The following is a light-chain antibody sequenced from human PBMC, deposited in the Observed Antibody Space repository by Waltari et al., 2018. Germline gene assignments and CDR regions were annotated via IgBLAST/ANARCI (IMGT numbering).Light chain of an antibody. V-gene: IGLV1-40*01. Sequence: QSVLTQPPSVSGAPGQKVTISCTGSGSNIGAGYDAHWYQQLPRAAPKLLIYGSTSRPLGVPDRFFGSTSGTSASLAITGLQAEDEGDYYCQSYDTSLSVVFGGGTKLTVL. CDR3: QSYDTSLSVV. CDR2: GST. CDR1: GSNIGAGYD. J-gene: IGLJ3*02.